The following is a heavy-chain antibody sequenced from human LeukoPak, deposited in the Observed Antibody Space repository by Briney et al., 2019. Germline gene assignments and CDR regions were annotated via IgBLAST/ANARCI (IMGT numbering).Heavy chain of an antibody. CDR1: GGSISSSSYY. CDR3: AIRGDFDY. V-gene: IGHV4-39*01. D-gene: IGHD3-10*01. Sequence: SETLSLTCTVSGGSISSSSYYWGWIRQPPGKGLEWIGSIYYSRSTYYNPSLKSRVTISVDTSKNQFSLKLSSVTAADTAVYYCAIRGDFDYWGQGTLATVSS. J-gene: IGHJ4*02. CDR2: IYYSRST.